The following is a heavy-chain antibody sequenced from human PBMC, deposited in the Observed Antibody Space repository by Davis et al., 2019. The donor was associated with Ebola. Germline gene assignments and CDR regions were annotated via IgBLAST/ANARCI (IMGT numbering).Heavy chain of an antibody. CDR2: VAAAGDHI. CDR3: ARRILSSSRGGMDV. D-gene: IGHD2-2*01. Sequence: PGGSLRLSCAASGFTFSHYAMYWVRQAPGKGLEWVSHVAAAGDHISYADFVEGRFIISRDNAKNSLYLQINSLRDEDTAVYFCARRILSSSRGGMDVWGRGTTVVVSS. V-gene: IGHV3-48*02. CDR1: GFTFSHYA. J-gene: IGHJ6*02.